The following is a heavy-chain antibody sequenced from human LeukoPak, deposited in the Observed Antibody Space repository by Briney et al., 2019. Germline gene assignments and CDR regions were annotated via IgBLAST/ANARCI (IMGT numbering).Heavy chain of an antibody. Sequence: PGGSLRLSCAASGFTFSSYAMHWVRQAPGKGLEWVAVISYDGSNEYYADSVKGRFTISRDNSKNTLYLQMNSLRAEDTAVYYCARDRFRSSTSCYFDYWGQGTLVTVSS. J-gene: IGHJ4*02. CDR2: ISYDGSNE. CDR1: GFTFSSYA. CDR3: ARDRFRSSTSCYFDY. D-gene: IGHD2-2*01. V-gene: IGHV3-30-3*01.